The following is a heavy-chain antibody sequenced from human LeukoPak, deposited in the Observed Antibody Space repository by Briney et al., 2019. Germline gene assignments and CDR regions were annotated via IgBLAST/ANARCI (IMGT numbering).Heavy chain of an antibody. V-gene: IGHV1-46*01. D-gene: IGHD3-10*01. CDR3: AREPVAMVRGEGTDY. CDR1: GYTFTSYF. Sequence: ASVKVSCKASGYTFTSYFMHWVRQAPGQGLEWMGIINPSGGSTSYAQKFQGRVTMNRDTSTNTVYMELSSLRSEDTAVYYCAREPVAMVRGEGTDYWGQGTLVTVSS. CDR2: INPSGGST. J-gene: IGHJ4*02.